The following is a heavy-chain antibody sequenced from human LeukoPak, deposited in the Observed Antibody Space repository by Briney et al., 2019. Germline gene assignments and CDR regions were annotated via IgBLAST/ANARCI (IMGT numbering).Heavy chain of an antibody. CDR2: MSGSGGST. CDR3: AKDHYSNYATPYYMDV. J-gene: IGHJ6*03. D-gene: IGHD4-11*01. CDR1: GFTFSSYA. Sequence: GGSLRLSCAASGFTFSSYAMSWVRQAPGKGLEWVSGMSGSGGSTYYADSVKGRFTISRDNSKNTLYLQMNSLRAEDTAVYYCAKDHYSNYATPYYMDVWGKGTTVTVSS. V-gene: IGHV3-23*01.